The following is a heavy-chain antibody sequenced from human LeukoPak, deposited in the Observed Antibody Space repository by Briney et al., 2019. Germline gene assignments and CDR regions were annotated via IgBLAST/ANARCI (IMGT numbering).Heavy chain of an antibody. CDR3: AREGLDTSDYYGSRLDY. Sequence: ASVKVSCKASGYSFTTYYMHWVRQAPGQGLEWMGIINPSDGGTSYAQEFQDRVTMTRDTSTSTVYMELSSLRSEDTAVYYCAREGLDTSDYYGSRLDYWGPGTLVTVSS. CDR2: INPSDGGT. CDR1: GYSFTTYY. J-gene: IGHJ4*02. V-gene: IGHV1-46*01. D-gene: IGHD3-22*01.